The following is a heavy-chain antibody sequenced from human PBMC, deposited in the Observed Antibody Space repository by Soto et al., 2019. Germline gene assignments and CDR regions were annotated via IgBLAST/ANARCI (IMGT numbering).Heavy chain of an antibody. CDR1: GFTFSAYA. J-gene: IGHJ4*02. CDR3: AKDRCPRTYGYDS. D-gene: IGHD3-10*01. Sequence: EVQLLESGGGLVQSGGSLRLSCAASGFTFSAYAMTWVRQAPGKGLEWVSLISGTGGTAYYPDSVKGRFTISRDNSMNTLYLQINSLRAEDTAVYYCAKDRCPRTYGYDSWGQGTLVTVCS. CDR2: ISGTGGTA. V-gene: IGHV3-23*01.